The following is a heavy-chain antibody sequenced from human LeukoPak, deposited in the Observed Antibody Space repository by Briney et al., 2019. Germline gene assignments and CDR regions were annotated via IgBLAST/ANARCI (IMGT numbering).Heavy chain of an antibody. Sequence: SETLSITCTVSVGSISSSSYYWSLIRHPPRKGLEWIGRIYYSGGTSYDPSLKRRVTISVDTSKYQFSLKLSSVTAADTSVYYCARQKSGSYGLFDYSGQGTLVTDSS. J-gene: IGHJ4*02. V-gene: IGHV4-39*01. CDR3: ARQKSGSYGLFDY. CDR1: VGSISSSSYY. D-gene: IGHD1-26*01. CDR2: IYYSGGT.